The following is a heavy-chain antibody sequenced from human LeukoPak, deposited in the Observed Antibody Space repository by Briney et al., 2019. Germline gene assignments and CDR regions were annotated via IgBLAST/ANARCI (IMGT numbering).Heavy chain of an antibody. CDR1: GFTVSSKY. J-gene: IGHJ4*02. CDR2: VYSGGST. V-gene: IGHV3-53*01. D-gene: IGHD3-22*01. CDR3: ARDSGYYDSGGYFDY. Sequence: GGSLRLSCAASGFTVSSKYMSWVRQAPGKGLEGVSVVYSGGSTYYADSVKGRFTISRDNSKNTLYLQMNSLRAEDTAVYYCARDSGYYDSGGYFDYWGQGTLVTVSS.